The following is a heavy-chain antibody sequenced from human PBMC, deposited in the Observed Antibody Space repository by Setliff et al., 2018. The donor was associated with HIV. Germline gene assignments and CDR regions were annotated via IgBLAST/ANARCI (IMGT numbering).Heavy chain of an antibody. CDR2: TSYDGSNK. V-gene: IGHV3-30*03. Sequence: PGGSLRLSCAASGFTFSTYPMHWIRQAPGKGLEWVALTSYDGSNKFYTDSVKGRFTISRDNSKNTLYLQMDSLRPEDTAVYYCARDYTTTFWEYNWFDLWGQGTLVTVSS. CDR1: GFTFSTYP. CDR3: ARDYTTTFWEYNWFDL. D-gene: IGHD3-3*01. J-gene: IGHJ5*02.